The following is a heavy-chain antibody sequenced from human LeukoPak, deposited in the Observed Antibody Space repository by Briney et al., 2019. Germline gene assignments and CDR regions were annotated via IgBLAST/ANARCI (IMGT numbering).Heavy chain of an antibody. CDR1: GYSFTSYW. Sequence: GESLKISCKGSGYSFTSYWIGWVRQMPGKGLEWMGLIYPYDSDTGYSPSFQGQVTISVDKSISTAYLQWTSLKASDTALYFCARGPDGAYYFDSWGQGTLVSVSS. J-gene: IGHJ4*02. CDR3: ARGPDGAYYFDS. CDR2: IYPYDSDT. D-gene: IGHD1-14*01. V-gene: IGHV5-51*01.